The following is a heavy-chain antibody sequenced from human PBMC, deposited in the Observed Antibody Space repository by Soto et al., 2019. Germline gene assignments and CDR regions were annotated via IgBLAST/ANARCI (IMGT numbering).Heavy chain of an antibody. CDR2: ISWNSGSI. D-gene: IGHD2-8*02. CDR1: GFTFDDYA. CDR3: AKDHCTGSRCYSDY. J-gene: IGHJ4*02. Sequence: EVQLVESGGGLVQPGRSLRLSCAASGFTFDDYAMHWVRQAPGKGLEWVSGISWNSGSIGYADSVKGRFTTSRDNAKNSLHLQMNSLRAEDTALYYCAKDHCTGSRCYSDYWGQGTLVTVSS. V-gene: IGHV3-9*01.